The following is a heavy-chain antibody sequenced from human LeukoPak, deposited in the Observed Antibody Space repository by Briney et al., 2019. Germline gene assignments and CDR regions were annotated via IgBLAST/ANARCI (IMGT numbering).Heavy chain of an antibody. D-gene: IGHD6-13*01. CDR2: IYYSGST. CDR3: VRELADDAFDI. Sequence: SETLSLTCTVSGGSISSYYWSWIRQPPWKGLEWIGYIYYSGSTNYNPSLKSRVTISVDTSKNQFSLKLSSVTAADTAVYYCVRELADDAFDIWGQGTMVTVSS. J-gene: IGHJ3*02. CDR1: GGSISSYY. V-gene: IGHV4-59*01.